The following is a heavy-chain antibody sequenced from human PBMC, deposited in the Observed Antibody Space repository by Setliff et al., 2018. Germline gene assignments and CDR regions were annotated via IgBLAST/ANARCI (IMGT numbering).Heavy chain of an antibody. Sequence: KTSETLSLTCTVSGDSIYNHFWSWVRQPPGKGLEWIGYIYSTGSTNYNPSLKSRVAISIDTSKNQFSLKVNSVTAADTAIYYCARGLNSVSWTFAYWGQGSLVTVSS. D-gene: IGHD2-15*01. CDR1: GDSIYNHF. J-gene: IGHJ4*02. V-gene: IGHV4-4*08. CDR2: IYSTGST. CDR3: ARGLNSVSWTFAY.